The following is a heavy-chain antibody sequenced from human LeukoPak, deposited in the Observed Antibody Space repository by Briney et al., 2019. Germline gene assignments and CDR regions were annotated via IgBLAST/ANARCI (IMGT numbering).Heavy chain of an antibody. CDR3: AKHINDYSNY. V-gene: IGHV3-23*01. D-gene: IGHD4-11*01. CDR1: GFTFSSYA. J-gene: IGHJ4*02. Sequence: PGGSLRLSCAASGFTFSSYAMSWVGQAPGKGLVWVSAISGSGGSTYYADSVKGRFTISRDNSKNTLYLQMNSLRAEDTAVYYCAKHINDYSNYWGQGTLVTVPS. CDR2: ISGSGGST.